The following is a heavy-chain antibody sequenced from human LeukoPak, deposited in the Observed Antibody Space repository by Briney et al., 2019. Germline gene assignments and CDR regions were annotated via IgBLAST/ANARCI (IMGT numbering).Heavy chain of an antibody. J-gene: IGHJ4*02. CDR1: GYSFTNYW. CDR2: TYPGDSDT. Sequence: GESLQISCKGSGYSFTNYWIGWVRQMPGKGLEWMGITYPGDSDTRYSPSFQGQVTISADKSISTAYLQWSSLKASDTAMYYCARRGYCSTTTCYRLFDYWGQGTLVTVSS. V-gene: IGHV5-51*01. CDR3: ARRGYCSTTTCYRLFDY. D-gene: IGHD2-2*01.